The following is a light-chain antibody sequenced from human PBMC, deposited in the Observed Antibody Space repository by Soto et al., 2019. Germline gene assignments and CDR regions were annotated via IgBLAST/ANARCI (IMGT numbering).Light chain of an antibody. J-gene: IGKJ1*01. V-gene: IGKV4-1*01. CDR2: WAS. CDR1: QSVLYSSNNKNY. CDR3: QHYYYTPPT. Sequence: DIVMTQSPDSLAVSLGERATINCKSRQSVLYSSNNKNYLAWYQQKPGQPPKLLIYWASTRESGVPDRLSGSGSGTDFTLTISSLQAEDVAVYDYQHYYYTPPTFGQGTNVDIK.